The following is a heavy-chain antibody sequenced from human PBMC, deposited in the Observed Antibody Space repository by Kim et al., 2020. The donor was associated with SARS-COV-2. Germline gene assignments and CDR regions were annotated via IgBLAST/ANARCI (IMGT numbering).Heavy chain of an antibody. CDR1: GGSFSGYY. J-gene: IGHJ4*02. CDR2: INHSGST. V-gene: IGHV4-34*01. D-gene: IGHD1-1*01. CDR3: ARGLGLEQGGY. Sequence: SETLSLTCAVYGGSFSGYYWSWIRQPPGKGLEWIGEINHSGSTNYNPSLKSRVTISVDTSKNQFSLKLSSVTAADTAVYYCARGLGLEQGGYWGQGTLVTVSS.